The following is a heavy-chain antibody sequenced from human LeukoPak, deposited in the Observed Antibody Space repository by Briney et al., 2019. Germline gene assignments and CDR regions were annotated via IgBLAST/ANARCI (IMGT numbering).Heavy chain of an antibody. CDR1: GFTFNDYK. V-gene: IGHV3-43*01. Sequence: GGSLRLSCAASGFTFNDYKMHWVRQAPGKGLEWISLITWDGDTTHYADPVKGRFTISRDNSKNSLYLQMNSLRTEDTALYYCVKGGYGSRFDSWGQGTLVTVSS. CDR2: ITWDGDTT. CDR3: VKGGYGSRFDS. J-gene: IGHJ4*02. D-gene: IGHD3-10*01.